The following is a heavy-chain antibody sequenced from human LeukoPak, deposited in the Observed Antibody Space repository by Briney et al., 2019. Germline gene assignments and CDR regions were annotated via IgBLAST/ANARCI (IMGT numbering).Heavy chain of an antibody. V-gene: IGHV3-30*03. CDR1: GFTFSSYG. D-gene: IGHD5-12*01. CDR3: ASSGYSGYDPDY. J-gene: IGHJ4*02. Sequence: GRSLRLSCAASGFTFSSYGMHWVRQAPGKGLEWVAVISYDGSNKYYADSVKGRFTISRDNSKNTLYLQMNSLRAEDTAVYYCASSGYSGYDPDYWGQGTLVTVSS. CDR2: ISYDGSNK.